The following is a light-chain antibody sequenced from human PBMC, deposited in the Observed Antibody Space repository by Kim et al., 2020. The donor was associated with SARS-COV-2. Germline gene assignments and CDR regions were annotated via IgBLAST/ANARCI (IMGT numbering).Light chain of an antibody. CDR1: SSNIGNNY. J-gene: IGLJ3*02. CDR2: DNN. CDR3: GTWDSSLSGV. V-gene: IGLV1-51*01. Sequence: QSVLTQPPSVSAPPGQKVTISCSGSSSNIGNNYVSWYQQLPGTAPKLLIYDNNKRPSGIPDRFSGSKSGTSATLGITGLQTGDEADYYCGTWDSSLSGVFGGGTKLTVL.